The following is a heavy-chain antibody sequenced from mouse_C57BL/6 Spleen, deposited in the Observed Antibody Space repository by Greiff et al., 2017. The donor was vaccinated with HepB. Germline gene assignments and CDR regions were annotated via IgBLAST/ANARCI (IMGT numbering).Heavy chain of an antibody. V-gene: IGHV1-82*01. CDR3: ARAMGWVSYAIDY. CDR2: IYPGDGDT. Sequence: QVQLQQSGPELVKPGASVKISCKASGYAFSSSWMNWVKQRPGKGLEWIGRIYPGDGDTNYNGKFKGKATLTADKSSRTDYMQLSSLTSEDSAVYFCARAMGWVSYAIDYWGQGTSVTVSS. J-gene: IGHJ4*01. D-gene: IGHD2-3*01. CDR1: GYAFSSSW.